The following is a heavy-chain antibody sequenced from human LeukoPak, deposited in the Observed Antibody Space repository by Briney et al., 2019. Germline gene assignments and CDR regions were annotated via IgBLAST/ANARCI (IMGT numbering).Heavy chain of an antibody. CDR3: ARDAYSSGWYVGANWFDP. Sequence: ASVKVSCKASGYTFTSYGISWVRQAPGQGLEWMGWISAYNGNTSYAQKLQGRVTMTTDTSTSTAYMELRSLRSDDTAVYYCARDAYSSGWYVGANWFDPWGQGTLVTVSS. CDR1: GYTFTSYG. D-gene: IGHD6-19*01. CDR2: ISAYNGNT. J-gene: IGHJ5*02. V-gene: IGHV1-18*01.